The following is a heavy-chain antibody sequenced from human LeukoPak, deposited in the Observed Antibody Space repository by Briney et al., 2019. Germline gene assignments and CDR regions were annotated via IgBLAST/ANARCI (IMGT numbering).Heavy chain of an antibody. Sequence: SETLSLTCTVSDGSIGTYYWSWIRQPPGKGLEWIGYIYYSGSTNYNPSLKSRVTISVDTSKNQFSLKLSSVTAADTAVYYCARAPLINYYYYYMDVWGKGTTVTISS. CDR2: IYYSGST. CDR3: ARAPLINYYYYYMDV. CDR1: DGSIGTYY. D-gene: IGHD2-8*01. V-gene: IGHV4-59*08. J-gene: IGHJ6*03.